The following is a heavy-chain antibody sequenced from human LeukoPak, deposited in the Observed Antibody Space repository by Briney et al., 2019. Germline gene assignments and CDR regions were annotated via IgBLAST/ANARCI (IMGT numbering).Heavy chain of an antibody. CDR1: GYTFTSYA. V-gene: IGHV7-4-1*02. J-gene: IGHJ4*02. CDR2: INTNTGNP. Sequence: ASVKVSCRASGYTFTSYAINWVRQAPGRGLEWMGWINTNTGNPTYAQGFTGWFVFSLDTSVSTAYLQISSLKAEDTAVYFCARDADYYGSGTFYDYWGQGTLVTVSS. CDR3: ARDADYYGSGTFYDY. D-gene: IGHD3-10*01.